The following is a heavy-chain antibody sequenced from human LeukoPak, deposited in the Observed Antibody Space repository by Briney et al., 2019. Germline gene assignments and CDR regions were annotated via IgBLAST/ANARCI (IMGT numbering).Heavy chain of an antibody. Sequence: GGSLRLSCAASGFTFSSYSMNWVRQAPGKGLEWVSSISSSSYIYYADSVKGRFTISRDNAKDSLYLQMNSLRAEDTAVYYCARSSGVPAAILDYWGQGTLVTVSS. CDR1: GFTFSSYS. CDR3: ARSSGVPAAILDY. J-gene: IGHJ4*02. D-gene: IGHD2-2*02. CDR2: ISSSSYI. V-gene: IGHV3-21*01.